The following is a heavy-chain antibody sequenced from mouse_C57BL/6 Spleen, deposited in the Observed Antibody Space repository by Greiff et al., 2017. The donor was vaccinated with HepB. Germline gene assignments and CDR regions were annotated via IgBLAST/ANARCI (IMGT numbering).Heavy chain of an antibody. J-gene: IGHJ1*03. Sequence: DVHLVESGGGLVKPGGSLKLSCAASGFTFSDYGMHWVRQAPEKGLEWVAYISSGSSTIYYADTVKGRFTISRDNAKNTLFLQMTSLRSEDTAMYYCARRSNYDWYFDVWGTGTTVTVSS. CDR2: ISSGSSTI. CDR1: GFTFSDYG. D-gene: IGHD2-5*01. V-gene: IGHV5-17*01. CDR3: ARRSNYDWYFDV.